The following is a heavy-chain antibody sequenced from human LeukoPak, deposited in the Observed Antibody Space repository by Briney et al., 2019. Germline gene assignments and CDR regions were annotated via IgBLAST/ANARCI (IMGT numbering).Heavy chain of an antibody. Sequence: SETLSLTCAVYGGSFSGYYWSRIRQPPGKGLEWIASMYSSGTTYYNPSLKSRVTISVDTSKNQFSLKLSSVTAADTAVYYCARGPPDCSSTSCYAFDAFDIWGQGTMVTVSS. J-gene: IGHJ3*02. CDR2: MYSSGTT. D-gene: IGHD2-2*01. CDR3: ARGPPDCSSTSCYAFDAFDI. V-gene: IGHV4-34*01. CDR1: GGSFSGYY.